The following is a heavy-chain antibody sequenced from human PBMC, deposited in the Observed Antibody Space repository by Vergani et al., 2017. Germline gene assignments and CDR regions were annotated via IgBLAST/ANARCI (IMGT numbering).Heavy chain of an antibody. Sequence: QLQLQESGPGLVKPSQTLSLTCTVSGASITSGRFYWSWIRQPAGKGLEWIGRIHASGTKNYNPSLRSRVTLSVDTSKNQLSLKMISMTAADTAVYYCVRDSWRSDLRGVYWFDTWGQGTLVSVSS. CDR3: VRDSWRSDLRGVYWFDT. D-gene: IGHD3-10*01. J-gene: IGHJ5*02. CDR1: GASITSGRFY. CDR2: IHASGTK. V-gene: IGHV4-61*02.